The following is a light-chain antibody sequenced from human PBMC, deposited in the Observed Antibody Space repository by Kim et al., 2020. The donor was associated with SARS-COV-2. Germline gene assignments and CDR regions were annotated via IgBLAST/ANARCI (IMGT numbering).Light chain of an antibody. Sequence: DIQMTQSPSSLSASVGDRVTITCRASRDIRNDLSWFQQKPGKAPKRLISVASTLQSGVPSRFSGSGSETEFTLPISSLQPEDFATYYCLQYYAFPRTFGQGTKLEI. CDR2: VAS. CDR1: RDIRND. CDR3: LQYYAFPRT. J-gene: IGKJ2*01. V-gene: IGKV1-17*01.